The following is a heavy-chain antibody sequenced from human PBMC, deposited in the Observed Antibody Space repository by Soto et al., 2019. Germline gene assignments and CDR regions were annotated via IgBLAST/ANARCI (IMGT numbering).Heavy chain of an antibody. CDR3: ARIGVVAATPAWFDP. Sequence: SETLSLTCAVAGGSTSISNWGSCVRHPPGKGREWIGYIYYSGSTYYNPSLKSRVTISVDTSKNQFSLKLSSVTAADTAVYYCARIGVVAATPAWFDPWGQGTLVTGSS. CDR1: GGSTSISNW. V-gene: IGHV4-4*02. D-gene: IGHD2-15*01. J-gene: IGHJ5*02. CDR2: IYYSGST.